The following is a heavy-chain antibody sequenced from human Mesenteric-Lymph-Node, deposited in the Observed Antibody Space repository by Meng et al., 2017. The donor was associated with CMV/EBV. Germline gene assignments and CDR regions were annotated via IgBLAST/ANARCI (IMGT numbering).Heavy chain of an antibody. CDR3: ARHYSSSSWAFDY. Sequence: SETLSLTCTVSGGSISSGGYYWSWIRQHPGKGLEWIGYIYYSGSTYYNPSLKSRVTISVDTSKNQFSLKLSSVTAADTAVYYCARHYSSSSWAFDYWGQGTLVTVPQ. J-gene: IGHJ4*02. V-gene: IGHV4-31*03. CDR2: IYYSGST. CDR1: GGSISSGGYY. D-gene: IGHD6-6*01.